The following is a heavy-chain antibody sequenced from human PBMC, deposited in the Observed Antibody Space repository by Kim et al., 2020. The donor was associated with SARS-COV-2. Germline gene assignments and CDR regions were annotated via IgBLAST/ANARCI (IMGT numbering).Heavy chain of an antibody. CDR2: IRSKANSYAT. CDR3: TRIPATTLAFWDAFDI. J-gene: IGHJ3*02. V-gene: IGHV3-73*01. CDR1: GFTFSGSP. D-gene: IGHD3-3*02. Sequence: GGSLRPSCAASGFTFSGSPLHWVRQASGKGLEWVGRIRSKANSYATGYAASVKGRFTISRDDSKNTAYLEMNGLKTEDTAVYYCTRIPATTLAFWDAFDIWGQGTMVTVSS.